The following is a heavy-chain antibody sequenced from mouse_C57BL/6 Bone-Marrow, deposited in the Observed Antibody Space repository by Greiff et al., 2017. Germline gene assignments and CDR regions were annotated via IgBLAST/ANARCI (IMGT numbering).Heavy chain of an antibody. D-gene: IGHD2-5*01. V-gene: IGHV1-55*01. CDR2: IYPGSGST. J-gene: IGHJ1*03. Sequence: QVHVKQPGAELVKPGASVKMSCKASGYTFTSYWITWVKQRPGQGLEWIGDIYPGSGSTNYNEKFKCKATLTVDTSSSTAYMQLSSLTSEDSAVYYCARPYYSNYWYFEVWGTGTTVTVSS. CDR1: GYTFTSYW. CDR3: ARPYYSNYWYFEV.